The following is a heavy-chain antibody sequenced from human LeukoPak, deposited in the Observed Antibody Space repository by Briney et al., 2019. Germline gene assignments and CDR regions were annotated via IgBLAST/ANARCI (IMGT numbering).Heavy chain of an antibody. CDR3: ARDRIAAAGTEGY. CDR2: IYHSGST. V-gene: IGHV4-38-2*02. D-gene: IGHD6-13*01. J-gene: IGHJ4*02. CDR1: GYSISSGYY. Sequence: SETLSLTFTVSGYSISSGYYWGWIRQPPGKGLEWIGSIYHSGSTYYNPSLKSRVTISVDRSKNQFSLKLSSVTAADTAVYYCARDRIAAAGTEGYWGQGTLVTVSS.